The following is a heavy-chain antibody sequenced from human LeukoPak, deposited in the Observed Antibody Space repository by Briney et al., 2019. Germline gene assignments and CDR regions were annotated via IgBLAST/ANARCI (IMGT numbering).Heavy chain of an antibody. Sequence: SGTLSLTCTVSGGSISSYYWSWIRQPPGKGLEWIGYIYYSGSTNYNPSLKSRVTISVDTSKNQFSLKLSSVTAADTAVYYCASRRLRLGELSFIVWGQGTLVTVSS. CDR1: GGSISSYY. J-gene: IGHJ4*02. CDR3: ASRRLRLGELSFIV. CDR2: IYYSGST. D-gene: IGHD3-16*02. V-gene: IGHV4-59*12.